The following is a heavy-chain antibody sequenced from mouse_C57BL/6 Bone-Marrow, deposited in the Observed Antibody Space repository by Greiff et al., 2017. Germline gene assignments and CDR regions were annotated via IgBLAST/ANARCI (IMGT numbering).Heavy chain of an antibody. D-gene: IGHD1-1*01. CDR2: ISYDGSN. CDR1: GYSITSGYY. V-gene: IGHV3-6*01. Sequence: EVKLLESGPGLVKPSQSLSLTCSVTGYSITSGYYWNWIRQFPGNKLEWMGYISYDGSNNYNPSLKNRTSITRDPSKNQFFLKLNSVTTEDTATYYCARDPTIYDCGSSPYWYFDVWGTGTTVTVSS. J-gene: IGHJ1*03. CDR3: ARDPTIYDCGSSPYWYFDV.